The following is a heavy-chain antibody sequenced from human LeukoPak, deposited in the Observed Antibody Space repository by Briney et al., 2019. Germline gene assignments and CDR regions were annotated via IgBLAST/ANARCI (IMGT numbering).Heavy chain of an antibody. D-gene: IGHD5-24*01. V-gene: IGHV4-38-2*02. J-gene: IGHJ4*02. CDR1: GYSISSGYY. Sequence: SETLSLTCTVSGYSISSGYYWGWIRQPPGKGLEWIGSIYHSGSTYYNPSLKSRVTISVDTSKNQFSLKLSSVTAADTAVYYCARVMAGWMYFDCWGQGTLVTVSS. CDR3: ARVMAGWMYFDC. CDR2: IYHSGST.